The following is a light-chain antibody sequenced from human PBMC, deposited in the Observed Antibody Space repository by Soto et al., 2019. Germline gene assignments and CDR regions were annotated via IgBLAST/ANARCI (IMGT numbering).Light chain of an antibody. CDR3: QQYNNWPRT. CDR1: QSVSIL. CDR2: GAT. Sequence: EIGMTQSPATLSVSPGERATLSCRAGQSVSILLAWYQQKPGKAPRLLIHGATTRATGIPARLSGSGYGTEFTITISSLQSEDFAVYYCQQYNNWPRTFGHGTKVDIK. J-gene: IGKJ1*01. V-gene: IGKV3-15*01.